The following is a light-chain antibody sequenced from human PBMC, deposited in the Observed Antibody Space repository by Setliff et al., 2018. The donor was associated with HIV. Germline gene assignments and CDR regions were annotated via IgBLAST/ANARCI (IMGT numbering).Light chain of an antibody. J-gene: IGLJ1*01. Sequence: QSVLTQPASASGLPGQSITISCTGTSSDVGGYNHVSWYQQHPGKAPKLIIFDVGNRPSGVSSRFSGSKSGNTASLTISGLQAEDEADFYCCSFTSINTYVFGTGTKVTVL. CDR2: DVG. V-gene: IGLV2-14*03. CDR1: SSDVGGYNH. CDR3: CSFTSINTYV.